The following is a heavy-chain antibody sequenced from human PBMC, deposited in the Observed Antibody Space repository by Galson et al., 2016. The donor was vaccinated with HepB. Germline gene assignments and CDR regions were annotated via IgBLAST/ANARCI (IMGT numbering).Heavy chain of an antibody. CDR3: ARAKKIEYNRSRRAVWFDA. CDR1: GFSLSTRPMC. Sequence: PALVKPTQTLTLTCTFSGFSLSTRPMCVSWVRQPPGKALEWLALIDWADDKYYRTSLKTRLTISRDTSKNQVVLTMTNIDPVDTATYYCARAKKIEYNRSRRAVWFDAWGQGTLVAVSS. J-gene: IGHJ5*02. D-gene: IGHD6-6*01. V-gene: IGHV2-70*20. CDR2: IDWADDK.